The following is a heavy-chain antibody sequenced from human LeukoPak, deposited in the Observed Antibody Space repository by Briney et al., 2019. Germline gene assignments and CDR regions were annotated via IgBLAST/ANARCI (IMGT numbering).Heavy chain of an antibody. CDR2: ISAYNGNT. V-gene: IGHV1-18*04. Sequence: ASVKVSCKASGYTFTSYGISWVRQAPGQGLEWMGWISAYNGNTNYAQKLQGRVTMTTDTFTSTVYMELRSLRSDDTAVYYCARDLYSSSYGYWGQGTLVTVSS. D-gene: IGHD6-13*01. CDR3: ARDLYSSSYGY. CDR1: GYTFTSYG. J-gene: IGHJ4*02.